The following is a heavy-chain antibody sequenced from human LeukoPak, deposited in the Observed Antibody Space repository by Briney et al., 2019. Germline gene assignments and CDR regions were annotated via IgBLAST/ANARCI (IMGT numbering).Heavy chain of an antibody. CDR1: GYTLTELS. CDR3: ATSWAAVALDY. D-gene: IGHD6-19*01. Sequence: GASVKVSCKVSGYTLTELSMLWVRQAPGKGLEWMGGFDPEDGETIYAQKSQGRVTMTEDTSTDTAYMELSSLRSEDTAAYYCATSWAAVALDYWGQGTLVTVSS. V-gene: IGHV1-24*01. CDR2: FDPEDGET. J-gene: IGHJ4*02.